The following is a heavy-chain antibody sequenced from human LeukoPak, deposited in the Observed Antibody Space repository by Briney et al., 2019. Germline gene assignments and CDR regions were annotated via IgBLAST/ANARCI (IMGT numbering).Heavy chain of an antibody. Sequence: ASVKVSCKSSGYTFTGYYIHWVRQAPGQGLEWMVWINPNSGDTNYAQKFQGRVTMTRDTSISTAYMELSRLRSDDTAVYYCARDRTKYCRSTSCPLDYWGQGTLVTVSS. CDR1: GYTFTGYY. CDR2: INPNSGDT. CDR3: ARDRTKYCRSTSCPLDY. D-gene: IGHD2-2*01. J-gene: IGHJ4*02. V-gene: IGHV1-2*02.